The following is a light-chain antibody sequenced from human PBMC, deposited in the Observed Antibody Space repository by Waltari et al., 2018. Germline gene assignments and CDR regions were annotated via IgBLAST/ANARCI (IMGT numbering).Light chain of an antibody. Sequence: DIQVTQSPSSLSAAIGDRVTISCRTSQNTKTYLNWYLQKPGKAPKLLIYAASSLLSGVPTRFSGSGSGTDFTLTISSVQVEDVATYFCQQSYSTPLYTTGQGTKIEIK. CDR2: AAS. V-gene: IGKV1-39*01. CDR3: QQSYSTPLYT. CDR1: QNTKTY. J-gene: IGKJ2*01.